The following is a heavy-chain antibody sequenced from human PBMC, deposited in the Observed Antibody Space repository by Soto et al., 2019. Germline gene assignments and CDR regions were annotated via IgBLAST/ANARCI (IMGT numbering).Heavy chain of an antibody. CDR3: ARGGRFFDA. Sequence: GGSLRLSCAASGFTFGSYEMNWVRQAPGKGLEWLSYISGSGSPIYYAESVKGRFIISRDSAKNSLYLQMNSLRAEDTAIYFCARGGRFFDAWGQGTLVTVSS. D-gene: IGHD3-16*01. CDR2: ISGSGSPI. CDR1: GFTFGSYE. V-gene: IGHV3-48*03. J-gene: IGHJ5*02.